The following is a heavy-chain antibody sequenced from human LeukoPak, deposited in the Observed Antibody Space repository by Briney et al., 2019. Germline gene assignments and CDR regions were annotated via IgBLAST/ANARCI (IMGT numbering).Heavy chain of an antibody. D-gene: IGHD6-19*01. Sequence: SGTLSLTCAVSGGSISSSNWWSWVRQPPGKGLEWIGEIYHSGSTNYNPSLKSRVTISVDKSKNQFSLKLSSVTAADTAVYYCARDQWLVRGNFDYWGQGTLVTVSS. J-gene: IGHJ4*02. CDR2: IYHSGST. V-gene: IGHV4-4*02. CDR3: ARDQWLVRGNFDY. CDR1: GGSISSSNW.